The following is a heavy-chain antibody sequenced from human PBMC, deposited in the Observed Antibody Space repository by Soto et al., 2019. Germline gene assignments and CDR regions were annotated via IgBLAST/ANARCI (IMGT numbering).Heavy chain of an antibody. CDR3: ASGNRERFAIDH. J-gene: IGHJ4*02. V-gene: IGHV4-4*02. CDR1: GDSINSRNW. D-gene: IGHD3-10*01. Sequence: SETLSLTCAVSGDSINSRNWWSWVRQSPGKGLEWIGETYYRGTSNYNPSLNSRVTISVDNSQNQMSLRLSSVTAADTGMYYCASGNRERFAIDHWGRGTLVTVSS. CDR2: TYYRGTS.